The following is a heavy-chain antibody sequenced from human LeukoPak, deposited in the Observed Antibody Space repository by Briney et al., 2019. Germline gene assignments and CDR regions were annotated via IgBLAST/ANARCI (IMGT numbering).Heavy chain of an antibody. CDR3: ATLPYANSGSRNWYFDL. CDR2: IHDSGST. CDR1: GGSISSYY. Sequence: SETLSLTCTVSGGSISSYYWSWIRQPPGKGLEWIGYIHDSGSTNYNPSLKSRVTISVDTSKSQFSLKLSSVTAADTAVYYCATLPYANSGSRNWYFDLWGRGTLVTVSS. V-gene: IGHV4-59*01. D-gene: IGHD3-22*01. J-gene: IGHJ2*01.